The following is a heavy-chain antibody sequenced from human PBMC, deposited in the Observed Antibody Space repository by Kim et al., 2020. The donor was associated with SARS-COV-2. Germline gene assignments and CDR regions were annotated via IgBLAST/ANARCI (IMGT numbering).Heavy chain of an antibody. Sequence: GESLKISCKGSGYSFTSYWISWVRQMPGKGLEWMGRIDPSDSYTNYSPSFQGHVTISADKSISTAYLQWSSLKASDTAMYYCAIWFGELLRPFDYWGQGTLVTVSS. CDR1: GYSFTSYW. CDR2: IDPSDSYT. V-gene: IGHV5-10-1*01. D-gene: IGHD3-10*01. CDR3: AIWFGELLRPFDY. J-gene: IGHJ4*02.